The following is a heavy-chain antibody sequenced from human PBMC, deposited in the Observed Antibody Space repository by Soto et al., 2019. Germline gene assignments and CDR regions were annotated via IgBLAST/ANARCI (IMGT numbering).Heavy chain of an antibody. V-gene: IGHV4-59*08. CDR3: ARQILYGSGSYYNGRNWFDP. Sequence: QVQLQESGPGLVKPSETLSLTCTVSGGSISSYYWSWIRQPPGKGLEWIGYIYYSGSTNYNPSLKSRVTLSVDTSKNQFSLKLSSVTAADTAVYYCARQILYGSGSYYNGRNWFDPWGQGTLVTVSS. J-gene: IGHJ5*02. CDR1: GGSISSYY. D-gene: IGHD3-10*01. CDR2: IYYSGST.